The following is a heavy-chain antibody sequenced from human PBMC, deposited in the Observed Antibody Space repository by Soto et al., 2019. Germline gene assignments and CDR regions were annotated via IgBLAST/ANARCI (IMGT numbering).Heavy chain of an antibody. J-gene: IGHJ4*02. CDR1: GGSISSYY. V-gene: IGHV4-59*01. CDR2: IYYSGST. D-gene: IGHD3-22*01. Sequence: QVQLQESGPGLVKPSETLSLTCTVSGGSISSYYWSWIRQPPGKGLEWIGYIYYSGSTNYNPSLKSRVTISVDTTKNHFSLKLSSVTAADTAVYYCAIRLYDSSCPYFDYWGQGTLVTVSS. CDR3: AIRLYDSSCPYFDY.